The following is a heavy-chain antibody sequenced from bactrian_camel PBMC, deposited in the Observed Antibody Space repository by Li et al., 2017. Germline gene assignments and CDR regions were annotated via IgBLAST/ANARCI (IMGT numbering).Heavy chain of an antibody. Sequence: HVQLVESGGGSVQAGGSLRLSCAASGDTAVQYCKGWFRQAPGKEREGVAAIDVDGSTSYADSVKGRFTISKDIAKNTLYLQMDSLKPEDTAMYYCAAGFPDAAPDETTRLGWLLTGGDESNYWGQGTQVTVSS. D-gene: IGHD2*01. J-gene: IGHJ4*01. CDR1: GDTAVQYC. CDR2: IDVDGST. V-gene: IGHV3S55*01. CDR3: AAGFPDAAPDETTRLGWLLTGGDESNY.